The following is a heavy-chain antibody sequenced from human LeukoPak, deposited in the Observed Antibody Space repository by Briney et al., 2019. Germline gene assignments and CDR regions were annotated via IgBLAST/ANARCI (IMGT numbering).Heavy chain of an antibody. V-gene: IGHV3-21*01. J-gene: IGHJ4*02. CDR1: GFTFSTYS. D-gene: IGHD4-17*01. CDR2: IRSSSSYI. CDR3: ARDSYGDYFFDY. Sequence: WGSLRLSCAASGFTFSTYSMNWVRQAPGKGLEWVSSIRSSSSYIYYADSLKGRFTISRDNAKNSLYLQMNRLRAEDTAVYYCARDSYGDYFFDYWGQGTLVTVSS.